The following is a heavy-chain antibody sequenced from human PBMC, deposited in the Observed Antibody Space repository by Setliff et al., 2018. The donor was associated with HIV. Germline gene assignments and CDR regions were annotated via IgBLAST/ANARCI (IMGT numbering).Heavy chain of an antibody. CDR2: MDSSGNT. V-gene: IGHV4-39*07. Sequence: SLTYSSYYWGWIRQPPGKGLEWIGSMDSSGNTYYSPSLRSRVTLSLDTSKNHISLHLSSVTAADTAVYYCVRQGHWYIPWYFDYWGQGALVTVSS. D-gene: IGHD1-20*01. CDR1: SLTYSSYY. CDR3: VRQGHWYIPWYFDY. J-gene: IGHJ4*02.